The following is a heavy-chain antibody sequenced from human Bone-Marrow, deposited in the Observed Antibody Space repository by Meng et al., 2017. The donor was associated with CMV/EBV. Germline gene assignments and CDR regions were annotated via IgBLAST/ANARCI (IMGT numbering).Heavy chain of an antibody. CDR1: GYSFTSYW. D-gene: IGHD3-9*01. V-gene: IGHV5-51*01. CDR2: IYPGDSDT. CDR3: ARRLGGSYYDILTGYYNAHAFDI. Sequence: KVSCKGFGYSFTSYWIGWVRQMPGKGLEWMGIIYPGDSDTRYSPSFQGQVTISADKSISTAYLQWSSLKASDTAMYYCARRLGGSYYDILTGYYNAHAFDIWGQGTMVTVSS. J-gene: IGHJ3*02.